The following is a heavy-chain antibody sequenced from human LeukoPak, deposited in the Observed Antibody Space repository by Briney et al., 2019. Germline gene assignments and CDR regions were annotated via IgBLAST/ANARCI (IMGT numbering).Heavy chain of an antibody. J-gene: IGHJ4*02. CDR1: GFTFSSYW. Sequence: PGGSLRLSCAASGFTFSSYWMSWVRQAPGKGLEWVANIKQDGSEKYYVDSVKGRFTISRDNAKNSLYLQMNSLRAEDTAVYYCARDKYSSSWTLIDYWGQGTLVTVSS. CDR3: ARDKYSSSWTLIDY. D-gene: IGHD6-13*01. V-gene: IGHV3-7*05. CDR2: IKQDGSEK.